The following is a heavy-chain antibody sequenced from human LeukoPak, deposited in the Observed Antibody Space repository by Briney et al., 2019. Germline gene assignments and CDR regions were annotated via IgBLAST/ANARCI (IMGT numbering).Heavy chain of an antibody. D-gene: IGHD1-26*01. CDR2: IRNKANTYTT. CDR1: GFNFKDHY. V-gene: IGHV3-72*01. CDR3: ARGGIVGASPFES. Sequence: GGSLRLSCAASGFNFKDHYMDWVHQAPGKGLEWVARIRNKANTYTTQYDASVRGRFIISRDDSKNSLFLQMNSLQIEDTAVYFCARGGIVGASPFESWGQGTLVTVSS. J-gene: IGHJ4*02.